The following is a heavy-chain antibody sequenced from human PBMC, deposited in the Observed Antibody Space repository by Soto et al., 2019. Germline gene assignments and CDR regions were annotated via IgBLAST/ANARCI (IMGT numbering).Heavy chain of an antibody. J-gene: IGHJ5*02. Sequence: ASVKVSCKASGYTFTSYAMHWVRQAPGQRLEWMGWINAGNGNTKYSQKFQGRVTITRDTSASTAYMELSSLRSEDTAVYYCARDHCSGGSCYDFPMHLYNWFDPWGQGTLVTVSS. D-gene: IGHD2-15*01. CDR2: INAGNGNT. V-gene: IGHV1-3*01. CDR1: GYTFTSYA. CDR3: ARDHCSGGSCYDFPMHLYNWFDP.